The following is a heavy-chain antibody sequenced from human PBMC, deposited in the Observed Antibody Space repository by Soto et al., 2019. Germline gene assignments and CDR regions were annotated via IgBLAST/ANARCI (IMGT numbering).Heavy chain of an antibody. D-gene: IGHD2-15*01. CDR1: GFTFSSYG. J-gene: IGHJ4*02. Sequence: GGSLRLSCAASGFTFSSYGMHWVRQAPGKGLEWVAVISYDGSNKYYADSVKGRFTISRDNSKNTLYLQMNSLRAEDTAVYNCAKDQEPGLGGGMPSAFDYWGQGTLVTVSS. V-gene: IGHV3-30*18. CDR3: AKDQEPGLGGGMPSAFDY. CDR2: ISYDGSNK.